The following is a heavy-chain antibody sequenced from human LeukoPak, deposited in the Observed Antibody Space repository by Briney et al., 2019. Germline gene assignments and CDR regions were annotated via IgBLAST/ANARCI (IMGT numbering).Heavy chain of an antibody. CDR2: IIPILGIA. Sequence: GASVKVSCKASGGTFSSYAISWVRQAPGQGLEWMGRIIPILGIANYAQKFQGRVTITADKSTSTAYMELSSLRSEDTAVYYCARDYISYSSGWYFDYWGQGTLATVSS. D-gene: IGHD6-19*01. CDR3: ARDYISYSSGWYFDY. V-gene: IGHV1-69*04. CDR1: GGTFSSYA. J-gene: IGHJ4*02.